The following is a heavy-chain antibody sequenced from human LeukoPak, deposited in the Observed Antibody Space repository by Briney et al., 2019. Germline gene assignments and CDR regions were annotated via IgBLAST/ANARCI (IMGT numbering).Heavy chain of an antibody. CDR3: ATGDCSGGSCHAFDI. Sequence: GGSLRLSCAAAGFPFSNVWMHWVRQAPGKGPEWVGRIKRKSEGGQTDYAVPVQGRFTISGDDSKTTSYLQMNSLKTEDTAVYSCATGDCSGGSCHAFDIWGQGTMVTVSS. D-gene: IGHD2-15*01. J-gene: IGHJ3*02. CDR1: GFPFSNVW. V-gene: IGHV3-15*01. CDR2: IKRKSEGGQT.